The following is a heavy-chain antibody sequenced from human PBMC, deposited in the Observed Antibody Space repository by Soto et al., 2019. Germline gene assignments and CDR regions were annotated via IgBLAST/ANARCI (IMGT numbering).Heavy chain of an antibody. Sequence: QVQLVESGGGVVQPGRSLRLSCAASGFTFSSYAMHWVRPAPGKGLEWVAVISYDGSNKYYADSVKGRFTISRDNSKNTLYLQMNSLRAEDTAVYYCARGSSDIVVVPAAHACYYYGMDVWGQGPKVTVSS. CDR2: ISYDGSNK. CDR1: GFTFSSYA. D-gene: IGHD2-2*01. J-gene: IGHJ6*02. V-gene: IGHV3-30-3*01. CDR3: ARGSSDIVVVPAAHACYYYGMDV.